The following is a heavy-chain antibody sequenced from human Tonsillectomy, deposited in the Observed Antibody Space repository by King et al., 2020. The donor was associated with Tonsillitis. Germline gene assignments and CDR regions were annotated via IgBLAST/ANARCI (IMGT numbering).Heavy chain of an antibody. CDR3: AKEAGYSSSWYEFDY. V-gene: IGHV3-9*01. D-gene: IGHD6-13*01. J-gene: IGHJ4*02. CDR1: GFSFDDYA. Sequence: VQLVESGGGLVQPGRSLRLSCAASGFSFDDYAMHWVRQAPGKGLEWVSSISWNSGRIGYADSVKGRFTISRDNAKNALYLQMNSLRAEDTALYYCAKEAGYSSSWYEFDYWGQGTLVTVSS. CDR2: ISWNSGRI.